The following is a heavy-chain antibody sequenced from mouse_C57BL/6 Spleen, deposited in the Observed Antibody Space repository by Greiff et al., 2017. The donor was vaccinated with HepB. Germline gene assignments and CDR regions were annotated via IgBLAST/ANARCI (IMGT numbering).Heavy chain of an antibody. CDR2: IDPANGNT. CDR3: ARVEYYYGSSYNFDY. V-gene: IGHV14-3*01. Sequence: VQLKESVAELVRPGASVKLSCTASGFNIKNTYMHWVKQRPEQGLEWIGRIDPANGNTKYAPKFQGKATITADTSSNTAYLQLSSLTSEDTAIYYCARVEYYYGSSYNFDYWGQGTTLTVSS. CDR1: GFNIKNTY. D-gene: IGHD1-1*01. J-gene: IGHJ2*01.